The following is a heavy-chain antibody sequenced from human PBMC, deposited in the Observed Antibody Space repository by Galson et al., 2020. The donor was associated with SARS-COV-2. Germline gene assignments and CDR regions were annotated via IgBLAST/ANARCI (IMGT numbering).Heavy chain of an antibody. Sequence: GGSLRLSCAASGFTFSSYAMHWVRQAPGKGLEWVAVISYDGSNKYYADSVKGRFTISRDNSKNTLYLQMNSLRAEDTAVYYCARDRWELLGQYFDYWGQGTLVTVSS. J-gene: IGHJ4*02. D-gene: IGHD1-26*01. V-gene: IGHV3-30-3*01. CDR1: GFTFSSYA. CDR3: ARDRWELLGQYFDY. CDR2: ISYDGSNK.